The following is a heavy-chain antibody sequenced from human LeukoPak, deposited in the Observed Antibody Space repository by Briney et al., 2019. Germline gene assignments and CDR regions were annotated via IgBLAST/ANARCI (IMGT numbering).Heavy chain of an antibody. Sequence: SETLSLTCTVSGGSISSYYWSWIRQPPGKGLEWIGYIYYSGSTYNPSLKSRVTISVDTSKNQFYLKLSSVTGADTAVYYCARGGWYSHLWGQGALVTVSS. V-gene: IGHV4-59*01. CDR2: IYYSGST. CDR1: GGSISSYY. J-gene: IGHJ5*02. CDR3: ARGGWYSHL. D-gene: IGHD6-19*01.